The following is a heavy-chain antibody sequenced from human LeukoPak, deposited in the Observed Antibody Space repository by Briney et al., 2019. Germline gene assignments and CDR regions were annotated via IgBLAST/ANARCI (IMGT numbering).Heavy chain of an antibody. CDR2: IYYSGNT. CDR3: ASTPSGSSAWYYFDK. Sequence: SETLSLTCTVSGGSISSSSDYWGWIRQPPGKGLEWVGSIYYSGNTYYNPSLKSRVTISVDTSKKQFSLKLSSVTAADTAVYYCASTPSGSSAWYYFDKWGQGTLVTVSS. CDR1: GGSISSSSDY. V-gene: IGHV4-39*01. D-gene: IGHD6-19*01. J-gene: IGHJ4*02.